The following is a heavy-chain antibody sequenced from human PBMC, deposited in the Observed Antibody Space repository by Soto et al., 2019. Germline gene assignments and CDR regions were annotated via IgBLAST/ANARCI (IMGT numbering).Heavy chain of an antibody. D-gene: IGHD6-19*01. CDR1: GFTFSSYD. Sequence: QVQLVESGGGVVQPGRSLRLSCAASGFTFSSYDMHWVRQAPGKGLEWVAVIWYDGSNKYYADSVKGRFTSSRDNSKNTLYLQMNSLRAEDTAVYYCARNGRPSGIAVAGPFDYWGQGTLVTVSS. J-gene: IGHJ4*02. V-gene: IGHV3-33*01. CDR3: ARNGRPSGIAVAGPFDY. CDR2: IWYDGSNK.